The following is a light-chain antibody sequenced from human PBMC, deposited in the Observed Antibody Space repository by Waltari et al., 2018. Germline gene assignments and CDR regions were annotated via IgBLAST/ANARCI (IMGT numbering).Light chain of an antibody. CDR3: SSYTSSSTVV. J-gene: IGLJ2*01. CDR2: EVS. V-gene: IGLV2-14*01. CDR1: SSDIGGYNY. Sequence: QSALTQPASVSGSPGQSITISCTGTSSDIGGYNYASWYQQHPGQAPKLMIYEVSNRPSGVSNRFSGSKSGNTASLTISGLQAEDEADYYCSSYTSSSTVVFGGGTKLTVL.